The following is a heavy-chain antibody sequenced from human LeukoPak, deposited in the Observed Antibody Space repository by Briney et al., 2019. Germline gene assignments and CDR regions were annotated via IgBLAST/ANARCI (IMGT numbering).Heavy chain of an antibody. D-gene: IGHD2-8*01. J-gene: IGHJ6*03. V-gene: IGHV1-2*02. Sequence: ASVKVSCKASGYTFTGYYMHWVRQAPGQGLEWMGRINPNGGDTNYAQKFGGRVTMTTDTTISTAHMELSNLRSDDTAVYFCARSAAQCTNGVCYTEYYMDVWGKGTTVAVSS. CDR2: INPNGGDT. CDR1: GYTFTGYY. CDR3: ARSAAQCTNGVCYTEYYMDV.